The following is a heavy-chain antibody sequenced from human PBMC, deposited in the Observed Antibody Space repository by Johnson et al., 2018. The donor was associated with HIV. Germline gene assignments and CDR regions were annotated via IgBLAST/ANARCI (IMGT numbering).Heavy chain of an antibody. Sequence: QVQLVESGGGLVQPGGSLRLSCAASGFSFSDYYMTWIRQAPGKGLEFVSYISSSGSTIYYADSVKGRFTISRDNAKNTLYLQMNSLTTEDTAVYYCTTAIVIDAFDIWGQGTMVTVSS. D-gene: IGHD3-16*02. V-gene: IGHV3-11*01. J-gene: IGHJ3*02. CDR3: TTAIVIDAFDI. CDR2: ISSSGSTI. CDR1: GFSFSDYY.